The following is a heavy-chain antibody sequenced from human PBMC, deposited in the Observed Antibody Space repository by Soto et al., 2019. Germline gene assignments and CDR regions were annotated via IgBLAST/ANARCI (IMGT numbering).Heavy chain of an antibody. CDR1: GGSTSSYY. D-gene: IGHD3-22*01. Sequence: PSQTLSRTCTVSGGSTSSYYWSWIRQPPGNGLEWIGYIYYSGSTNYNPSLKSRVTISVDTSKNQFSLMFSSVTAADTAVYYCPRGAPELYFYDSSGYSNWLDPWGKGTLVTVSS. J-gene: IGHJ5*02. CDR3: PRGAPELYFYDSSGYSNWLDP. CDR2: IYYSGST. V-gene: IGHV4-59*01.